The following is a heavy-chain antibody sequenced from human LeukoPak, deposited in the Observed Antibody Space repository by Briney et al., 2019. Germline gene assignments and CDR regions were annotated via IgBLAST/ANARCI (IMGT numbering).Heavy chain of an antibody. V-gene: IGHV6-1*01. Sequence: SQTLSLTCAISGDSVSSNSAAWNWIRQSPSRGLEWLGRTYYRSKWYNDYAVSVKSRITINPDTSKNQFSLQLNSVTPEDTAVYYCARDYSSSWYGGNAFDIWGQGTMVTVSS. D-gene: IGHD6-13*01. CDR2: TYYRSKWYN. CDR3: ARDYSSSWYGGNAFDI. J-gene: IGHJ3*02. CDR1: GDSVSSNSAA.